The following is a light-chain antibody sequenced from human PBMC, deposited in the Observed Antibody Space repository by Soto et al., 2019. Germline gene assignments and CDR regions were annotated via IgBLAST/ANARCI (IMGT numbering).Light chain of an antibody. V-gene: IGKV3-15*01. CDR2: GAS. J-gene: IGKJ4*01. CDR3: QHYNNWLGT. CDR1: QAISSN. Sequence: EIVMTQSPATLSVSRGERATLSCRANQAISSNLAWYKQKPGQAPRLLIYGASTRATGIPDRFSGSGSGTEFILTISSLQSEDFAVYYCQHYNNWLGTFGGGTKVEIK.